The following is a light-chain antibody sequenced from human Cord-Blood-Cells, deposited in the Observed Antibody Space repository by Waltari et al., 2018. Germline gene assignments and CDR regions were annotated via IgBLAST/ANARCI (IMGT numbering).Light chain of an antibody. CDR1: NIGSKS. CDR3: QVWDSSSDHVV. J-gene: IGLJ2*01. V-gene: IGLV3-21*04. Sequence: SYVLTQPPSVSVAPGKTARITCGGNNIGSKSVHWYQQKPGQAPVLVIYYDSERPSGVPERCCGSDSGNTATLTISRVEGGDEADYYCQVWDSSSDHVVFGGGTKLTVL. CDR2: YDS.